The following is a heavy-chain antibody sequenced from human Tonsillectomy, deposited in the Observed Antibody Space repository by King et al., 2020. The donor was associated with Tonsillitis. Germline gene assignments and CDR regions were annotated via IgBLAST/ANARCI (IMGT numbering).Heavy chain of an antibody. V-gene: IGHV3-30*02. CDR3: AKAPDYDILTGRYYYGMDV. Sequence: QVQLVESGGGVVQPGGSLRLSCAASGFIFSNSGLHWVRQAPGKGLEWVAFIRYDGNTKYYADSVKGRFTISRDNSKNTLYLRMNSLRAEDTAVYYCAKAPDYDILTGRYYYGMDVWGQGTTVTVSS. CDR2: IRYDGNTK. J-gene: IGHJ6*02. CDR1: GFIFSNSG. D-gene: IGHD3-9*01.